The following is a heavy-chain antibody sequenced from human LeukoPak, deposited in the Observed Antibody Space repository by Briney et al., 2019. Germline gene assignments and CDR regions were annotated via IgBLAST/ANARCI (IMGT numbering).Heavy chain of an antibody. CDR1: GFSLTTCA. D-gene: IGHD2-15*01. Sequence: GGSLRLSCAASGFSLTTCAMHWVRQAPGKGLEWVAVISYDGSNKYYADSVKGRFTISRDNSKNTLYPQMNSLRAEDTAVYYCAKSSAMPCSGGSCYYYYMDVWGKGTTVTVSS. CDR3: AKSSAMPCSGGSCYYYYMDV. J-gene: IGHJ6*03. CDR2: ISYDGSNK. V-gene: IGHV3-30*18.